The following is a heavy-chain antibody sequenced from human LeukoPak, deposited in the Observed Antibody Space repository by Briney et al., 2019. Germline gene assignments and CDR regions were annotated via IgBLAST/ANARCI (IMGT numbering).Heavy chain of an antibody. Sequence: GGSLRLSCAASGFTFSSYWMSWVRQAPGKGLEWVANIKQDGSEKYYVDSVKGRFTISRDNAKNSLYLQMNSLKAEDTAVYYCARDYGDYYFDYWGQGTLVTVSS. V-gene: IGHV3-7*01. CDR1: GFTFSSYW. CDR3: ARDYGDYYFDY. J-gene: IGHJ4*02. CDR2: IKQDGSEK. D-gene: IGHD4-17*01.